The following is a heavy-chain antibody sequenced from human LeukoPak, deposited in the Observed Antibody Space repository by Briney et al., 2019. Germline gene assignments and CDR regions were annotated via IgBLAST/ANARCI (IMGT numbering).Heavy chain of an antibody. J-gene: IGHJ4*02. CDR2: ISAYNGNT. CDR3: ARAGPYYYDSSGCDY. Sequence: ASVKVSCKASGYTFTNYGISWVRQAPGQGLEWMGWISAYNGNTNYAQKLQGRVTMTTDTSTSTAYMELRSLRSDDTAVYYCARAGPYYYDSSGCDYWGRGTLVTVSS. D-gene: IGHD3-22*01. CDR1: GYTFTNYG. V-gene: IGHV1-18*01.